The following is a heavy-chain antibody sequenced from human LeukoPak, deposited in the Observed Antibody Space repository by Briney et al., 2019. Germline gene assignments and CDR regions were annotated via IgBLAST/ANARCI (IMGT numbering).Heavy chain of an antibody. CDR1: GYTFTSYG. D-gene: IGHD3-10*01. V-gene: IGHV1-18*01. CDR3: AREVVSLYYYGSGSYPYYGMDV. J-gene: IGHJ6*02. CDR2: ISAYNGNT. Sequence: ASVKVPCKASGYTFTSYGISWVRQAPGQGLEWMGWISAYNGNTNYAQKLQGRVTMTTDTSTSTAYMELRSLRSDDTAVYYCAREVVSLYYYGSGSYPYYGMDVWGQGTTVTVSS.